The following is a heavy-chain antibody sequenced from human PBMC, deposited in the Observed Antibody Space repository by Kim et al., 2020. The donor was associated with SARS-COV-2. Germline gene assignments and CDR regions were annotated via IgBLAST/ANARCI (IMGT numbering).Heavy chain of an antibody. CDR3: ARLPAAGTNYFDY. D-gene: IGHD6-13*01. J-gene: IGHJ4*02. CDR2: IYYSGST. V-gene: IGHV4-39*01. Sequence: SETLSLTCTVSGGSISSSSYYWGWIRQPPGKGLEWIGSIYYSGSTYYNPSLKSRVTISVDTSKNQFSLKLSSVTAADTAVYYCARLPAAGTNYFDYWGQGTLVTVSS. CDR1: GGSISSSSYY.